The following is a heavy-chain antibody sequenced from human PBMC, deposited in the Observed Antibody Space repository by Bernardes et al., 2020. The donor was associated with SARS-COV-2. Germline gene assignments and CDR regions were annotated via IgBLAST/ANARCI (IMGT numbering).Heavy chain of an antibody. V-gene: IGHV1-2*02. J-gene: IGHJ3*02. CDR1: GYTFTGYY. CDR2: INPNSGGT. CDR3: AREAPGDPTVTNAFDI. Sequence: ASVKVSCKASGYTFTGYYMHWVRQAPGQGLEWMGWINPNSGGTNYAQKFQGRVTMTRDTSISTAYMELSRLRSDDTAVYYCAREAPGDPTVTNAFDIWGQGTMVTVSS. D-gene: IGHD4-17*01.